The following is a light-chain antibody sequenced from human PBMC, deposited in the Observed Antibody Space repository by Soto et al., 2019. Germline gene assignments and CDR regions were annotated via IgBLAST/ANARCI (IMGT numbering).Light chain of an antibody. CDR1: QSISSW. CDR3: QQYNSYR. CDR2: DAS. J-gene: IGKJ2*03. V-gene: IGKV1-5*01. Sequence: DIQMTQSPSTLSASVGDRVTITCRASQSISSWLGWYQQKPGKAPKLLIYDASSLESGVPSRFSGSGSGTEFTLTISSLQPDDFATYYCQQYNSYRFGQGTKLEIK.